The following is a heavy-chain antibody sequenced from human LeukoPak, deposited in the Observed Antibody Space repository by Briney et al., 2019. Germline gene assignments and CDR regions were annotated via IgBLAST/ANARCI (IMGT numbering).Heavy chain of an antibody. CDR2: ISAYNGNT. V-gene: IGHV1-18*01. J-gene: IGHJ6*02. CDR1: GGTFSSYA. D-gene: IGHD3-3*01. Sequence: ASVKVSCKASGGTFSSYAISWVRQAPGQGLEWMGWISAYNGNTNYAQKLQGRVTMTTDTSTSTAYMELRSLRSDDTAVYYCARDSPHSYYDFWSGYFRSGFDYYYGMDVWGQGTTVTVSS. CDR3: ARDSPHSYYDFWSGYFRSGFDYYYGMDV.